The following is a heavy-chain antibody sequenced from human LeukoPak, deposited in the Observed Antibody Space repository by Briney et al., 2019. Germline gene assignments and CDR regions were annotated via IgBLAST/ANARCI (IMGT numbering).Heavy chain of an antibody. CDR3: ARRYSSGWYAWFDP. CDR2: INPNSGGT. J-gene: IGHJ5*02. CDR1: GYTFTGYY. Sequence: VASVKVSCKASGYTFTGYYMHWVRQAPGQGLEWMGWINPNSGGTNYAQKFQGRVTMTRDTSISTAYMELSGLRSDDTAVYYCARRYSSGWYAWFDPWGQGTLVTVSS. V-gene: IGHV1-2*02. D-gene: IGHD6-19*01.